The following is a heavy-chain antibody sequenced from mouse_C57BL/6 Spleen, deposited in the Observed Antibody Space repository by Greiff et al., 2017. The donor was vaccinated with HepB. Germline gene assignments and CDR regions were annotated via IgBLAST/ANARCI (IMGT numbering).Heavy chain of an antibody. J-gene: IGHJ2*01. CDR3: ARGAYDGYPYYFDD. V-gene: IGHV1-81*01. CDR2: IYPRSGNT. Sequence: QVQLQQSGAELARPGASVKLSCKASGYTFTSYGISWVQQRTGQGLGWIGEIYPRSGNTYYNEKFKGKATLTADKSSSTAYLELRSLTSEDSAVYFCARGAYDGYPYYFDDGGQGTTLTVSS. CDR1: GYTFTSYG. D-gene: IGHD2-3*01.